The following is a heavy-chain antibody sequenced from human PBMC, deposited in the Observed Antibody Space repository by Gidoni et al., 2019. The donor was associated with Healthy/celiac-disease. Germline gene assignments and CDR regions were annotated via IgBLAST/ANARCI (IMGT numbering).Heavy chain of an antibody. D-gene: IGHD2-15*01. CDR1: GGSFSGSY. CDR2: INHSGST. J-gene: IGHJ4*02. Sequence: QVQLQQWGAGLLKPSETLSLTCAVYGGSFSGSYWSWIRQPPGKGLEWIGEINHSGSTNYNPSLKSRVTISVDTSKNQFSLKLSSVTAADTAVYYCAREGPRSGGSSRRYYFDYWGQGTLVTVSS. CDR3: AREGPRSGGSSRRYYFDY. V-gene: IGHV4-34*01.